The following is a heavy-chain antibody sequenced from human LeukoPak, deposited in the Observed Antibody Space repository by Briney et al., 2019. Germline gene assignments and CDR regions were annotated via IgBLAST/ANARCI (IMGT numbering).Heavy chain of an antibody. CDR3: AKILWFGDSEALDY. Sequence: GGSLRLSCAASGFSFSRYAMSWVRQAPGKGLEGVSTITGTDVRTYDADSVKGRFTISRDNSKNTLYLQMNSLRAEDTAVYYCAKILWFGDSEALDYWGRGTLVTVSS. CDR1: GFSFSRYA. V-gene: IGHV3-23*01. D-gene: IGHD3-10*01. J-gene: IGHJ4*02. CDR2: ITGTDVRT.